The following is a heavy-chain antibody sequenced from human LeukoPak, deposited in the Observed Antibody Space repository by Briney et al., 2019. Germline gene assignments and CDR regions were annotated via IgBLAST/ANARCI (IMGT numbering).Heavy chain of an antibody. J-gene: IGHJ4*02. CDR3: AKDSGWDCSGGSCYVPY. V-gene: IGHV3-23*01. CDR2: ISGSGGST. Sequence: GGSLRLSCAASGFTFSSYAMSWVRQAPGKGLEWVSAISGSGGSTYYADSVKGRFTISRDNSKNTLYLQMNSLRAEDTAVYYCAKDSGWDCSGGSCYVPYWGQGTLVTVSS. D-gene: IGHD2-15*01. CDR1: GFTFSSYA.